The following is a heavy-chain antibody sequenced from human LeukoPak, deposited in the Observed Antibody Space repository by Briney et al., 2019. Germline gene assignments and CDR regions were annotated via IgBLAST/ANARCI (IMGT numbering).Heavy chain of an antibody. V-gene: IGHV1-2*02. J-gene: IGHJ5*02. CDR3: ARDRDYYASSGYPKNWFDP. D-gene: IGHD3-22*01. CDR2: INPNSGGT. Sequence: ASVKVSCKASGYTFTGYYMHWVRQAPGQGLEWMGWINPNSGGTNYAQKFQGRVTMTRDTSISTAYMELSRLRSDDTAVYYCARDRDYYASSGYPKNWFDPWGQGTLVTVSS. CDR1: GYTFTGYY.